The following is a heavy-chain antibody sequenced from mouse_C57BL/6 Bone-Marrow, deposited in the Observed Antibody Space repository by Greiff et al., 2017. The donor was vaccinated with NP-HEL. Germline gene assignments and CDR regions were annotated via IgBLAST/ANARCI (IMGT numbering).Heavy chain of an antibody. CDR1: GFTFSSYG. V-gene: IGHV5-6*01. CDR3: ARHETYYSNYYAMDY. D-gene: IGHD2-5*01. CDR2: ISSGGSYT. Sequence: EVMLVESGGDLVKPGGSLKLSCAASGFTFSSYGMSWVRQTPDKRLEWVATISSGGSYTYYPDSVKGRFTISRDNAKNTLYLQMSSLKSEDTAMYYCARHETYYSNYYAMDYWGQGTSVTVSS. J-gene: IGHJ4*01.